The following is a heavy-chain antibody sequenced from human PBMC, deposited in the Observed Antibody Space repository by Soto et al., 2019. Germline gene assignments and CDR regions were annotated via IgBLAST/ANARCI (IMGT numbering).Heavy chain of an antibody. CDR2: ISASGGST. Sequence: EVQLLESGGGLVQPGGSLTLSCAASGFTFRNYAMRWVRQAPEKGLEWASGISASGGSTYYADSVKGRFTISRDNSKNTLYLQMNSVRAEDTAIYYCAKETRGYGDYYFDYWGQGTLVTVAS. V-gene: IGHV3-23*01. J-gene: IGHJ4*02. D-gene: IGHD4-17*01. CDR1: GFTFRNYA. CDR3: AKETRGYGDYYFDY.